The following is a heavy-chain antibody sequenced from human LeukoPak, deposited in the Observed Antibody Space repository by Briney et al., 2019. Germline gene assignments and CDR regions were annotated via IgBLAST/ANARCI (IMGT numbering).Heavy chain of an antibody. CDR3: AREGRPSDY. CDR1: GGSISSGDYY. Sequence: SLXXTVSGGSISSGDYYWSWIRQPPGKGLEWIGYIYYSGSTYYNPSLKGRVTISVDTSKNQFSLKLSSVTAADTAVYYCAREGRPSDYWGQGTLVTVSS. V-gene: IGHV4-30-4*01. J-gene: IGHJ4*02. CDR2: IYYSGST.